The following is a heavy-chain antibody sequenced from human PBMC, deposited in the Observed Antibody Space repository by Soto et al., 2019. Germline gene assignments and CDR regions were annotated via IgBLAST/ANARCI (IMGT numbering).Heavy chain of an antibody. D-gene: IGHD1-1*01. CDR2: IYWDDDK. Sequence: QITLKESGPTLVKPTQTLTLTCTFSGFSLSTNGVGVGWIRQPPGKALEWLALIYWDDDKRYSPSLKSRLTITKDTTKRQVVLTITNMDPVDTATYYCAHTVSRYLLYHWGQGTLVTVSS. V-gene: IGHV2-5*02. CDR3: AHTVSRYLLYH. J-gene: IGHJ5*02. CDR1: GFSLSTNGVG.